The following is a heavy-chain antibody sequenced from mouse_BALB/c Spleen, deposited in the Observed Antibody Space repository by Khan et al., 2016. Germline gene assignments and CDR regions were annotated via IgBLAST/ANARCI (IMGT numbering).Heavy chain of an antibody. CDR1: GFSLTSYG. Sequence: QVQLKESGPGLVQPSQSLSIACTVSGFSLTSYGVHWVRQPPGKGLEWLGVIWSGGSTDYNAAFISRLSISKDNSKSQVFFKMNSLQADDTAIYXCARKWGHYGSSYNYAMDYWGQGTSVTVSS. CDR2: IWSGGST. J-gene: IGHJ4*01. D-gene: IGHD1-1*01. V-gene: IGHV2-4*02. CDR3: ARKWGHYGSSYNYAMDY.